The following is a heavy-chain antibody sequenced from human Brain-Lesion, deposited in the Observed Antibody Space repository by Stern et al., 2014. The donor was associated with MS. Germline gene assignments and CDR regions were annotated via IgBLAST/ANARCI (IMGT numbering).Heavy chain of an antibody. CDR2: IYYRGST. D-gene: IGHD3-10*01. V-gene: IGHV4-39*01. CDR1: GGSISSSSYY. CDR3: AKLWLGELPESPFDY. J-gene: IGHJ4*02. Sequence: QLVQSGPGLVKPSETLSLTCTVSGGSISSSSYYWGWIRQPPGKGLEWIGSIYYRGSTYYNPSLKSRVTIFMDTSKNQFSLRLSSVTAADTAVYFCAKLWLGELPESPFDYWGQGTLVTVAS.